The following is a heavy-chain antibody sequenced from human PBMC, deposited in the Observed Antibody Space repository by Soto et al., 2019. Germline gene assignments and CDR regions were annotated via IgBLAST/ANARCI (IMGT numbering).Heavy chain of an antibody. Sequence: ETLSLTCXVSGGSISSYYWSWIRQPPGKGLEYIGYIYYSGSTNYNPSLKSRVTISVDTSKKQFSLKLSSVTAADTAVYYCARSLYSGSYTNWFDPWGQGTLVTVSS. CDR1: GGSISSYY. V-gene: IGHV4-59*01. CDR3: ARSLYSGSYTNWFDP. D-gene: IGHD1-26*01. J-gene: IGHJ5*02. CDR2: IYYSGST.